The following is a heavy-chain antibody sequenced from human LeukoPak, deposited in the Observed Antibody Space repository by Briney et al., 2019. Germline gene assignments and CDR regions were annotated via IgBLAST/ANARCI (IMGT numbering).Heavy chain of an antibody. CDR3: VRDRDLLDFDY. V-gene: IGHV3-21*01. CDR1: GFTFSSYS. Sequence: TGGSLRLSCAASGFTFSSYSMNWVRQAPGKGLEWVSSISSSSSYIYYADSVKGRLTISRDNAKNSLYLHMNSLRAEDTAVYYCVRDRDLLDFDYWGQGTLVTVSS. D-gene: IGHD2-15*01. J-gene: IGHJ4*02. CDR2: ISSSSSYI.